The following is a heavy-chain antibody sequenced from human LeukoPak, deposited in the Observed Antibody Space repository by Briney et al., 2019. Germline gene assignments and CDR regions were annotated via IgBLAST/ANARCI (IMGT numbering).Heavy chain of an antibody. CDR3: AKAVAYCGGDCLP. D-gene: IGHD2-21*02. CDR2: ISGSGGST. J-gene: IGHJ4*02. Sequence: PGGSLRLACAACGFTFSSYGMSWVRQAAGKGLEWHSAISGSGGSTYYADSVKGRFTISRDNSKNTLYLQMNSLRAEDTAVYYCAKAVAYCGGDCLPWGQGTLVTVSS. CDR1: GFTFSSYG. V-gene: IGHV3-23*01.